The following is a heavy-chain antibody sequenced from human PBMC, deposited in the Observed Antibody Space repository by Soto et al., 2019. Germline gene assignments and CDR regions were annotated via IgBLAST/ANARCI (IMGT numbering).Heavy chain of an antibody. CDR2: NSGSGGST. D-gene: IGHD3-22*01. Sequence: EVQLLESGGGLVQPGGSLRLSCAASGFTFSSYAMSWVRQAPGKGLEWASANSGSGGSTYYADSVKGRFTISRDNSKNTLYLQMNSLRAVDTAVYYCAKPPRGGGYYGYYFDYWGQGTLVTVSS. CDR3: AKPPRGGGYYGYYFDY. CDR1: GFTFSSYA. J-gene: IGHJ4*02. V-gene: IGHV3-23*01.